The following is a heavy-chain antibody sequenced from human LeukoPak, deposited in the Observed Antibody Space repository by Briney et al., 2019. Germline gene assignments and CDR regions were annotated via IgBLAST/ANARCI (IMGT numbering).Heavy chain of an antibody. D-gene: IGHD3-22*01. CDR1: GFTFSSYW. CDR2: ISFDGSIK. Sequence: GGSLRLSCAASGFTFSSYWMSWVRQAPGKGLEWVAVISFDGSIKHYADSVKGRFIISRDNSMNTLYLQMNSLRTEDTAIYYCAKEISSGYYHGWFDPWGQGTLVTVSS. CDR3: AKEISSGYYHGWFDP. J-gene: IGHJ5*02. V-gene: IGHV3-30*18.